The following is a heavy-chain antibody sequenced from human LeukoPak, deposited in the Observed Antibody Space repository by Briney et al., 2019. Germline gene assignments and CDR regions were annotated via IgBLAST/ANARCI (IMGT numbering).Heavy chain of an antibody. D-gene: IGHD2-2*02. CDR1: GFTFSSYA. CDR3: ARDNIVVVPAAIRDYYYYYMDV. V-gene: IGHV3-21*01. J-gene: IGHJ6*03. CDR2: ISSSSSYI. Sequence: GGSLRLSCAASGFTFSSYAMSGVRQAPGKGLEWVSSISSSSSYIYYADSVKGRFTISRDNAKNSLYLQMNSLRAEDTAVYYCARDNIVVVPAAIRDYYYYYMDVWGKGTTVTVSS.